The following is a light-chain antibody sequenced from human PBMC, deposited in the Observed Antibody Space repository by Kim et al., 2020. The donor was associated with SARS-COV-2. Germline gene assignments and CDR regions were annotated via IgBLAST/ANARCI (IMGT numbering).Light chain of an antibody. J-gene: IGKJ1*01. CDR1: QSVLYSSNNKNY. CDR3: QHNNSTSS. V-gene: IGKV4-1*01. Sequence: DIVMTQSPDSLAVSLGERATINCKSSQSVLYSSNNKNYLAWYQQKPGQPPKLLIYWASTRESGVPDRFSGSGSGTDFTLTISSLQAEDEADYYSQHNNSTSSFGQETKVDIK. CDR2: WAS.